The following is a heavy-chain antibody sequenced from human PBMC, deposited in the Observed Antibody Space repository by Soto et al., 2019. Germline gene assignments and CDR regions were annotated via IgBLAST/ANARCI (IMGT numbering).Heavy chain of an antibody. CDR3: ARATPAGSADF. V-gene: IGHV4-31*03. D-gene: IGHD2-2*01. J-gene: IGHJ4*02. CDR1: GGSNIRDGYY. Sequence: SETLSLTCTVSGGSNIRDGYYWSWIRQHPGKGLEWIAYISYSGSSYSDPSLKSRVTISADTSKNQFSLRLTSVTAADTAVYFCARATPAGSADFWGQGTLVTVYS. CDR2: ISYSGSS.